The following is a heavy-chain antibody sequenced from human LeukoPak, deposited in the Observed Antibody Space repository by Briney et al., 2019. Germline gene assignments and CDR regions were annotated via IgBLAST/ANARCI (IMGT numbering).Heavy chain of an antibody. V-gene: IGHV5-51*03. CDR1: GYSFTSYW. J-gene: IGHJ4*02. CDR2: IYPGDSDT. Sequence: NTGESLKISCKGSGYSFTSYWIGWVRQMPGKGLEWMGIIYPGDSDTRYSPSFQGQVTISADKSISTAYLQWSSLKASDTAMHYCARLPYYDYVWGSYRYTYFDYWGQGTLVTVSS. CDR3: ARLPYYDYVWGSYRYTYFDY. D-gene: IGHD3-16*02.